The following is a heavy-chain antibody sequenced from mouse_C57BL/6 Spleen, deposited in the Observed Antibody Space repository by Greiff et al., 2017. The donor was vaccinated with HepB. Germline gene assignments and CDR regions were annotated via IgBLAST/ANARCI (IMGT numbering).Heavy chain of an antibody. CDR2: ISNGGGST. CDR3: AREGGTAMDY. Sequence: EVKLMESGGGLVQPGGSLKLSCAASGFTFSDYYMYWVRQTPEKRLEWVAYISNGGGSTYYPDTVKGRFTISRDNAKNTLYLQMSRLKSEDTAMYYCAREGGTAMDYWGQGTSVTVSS. V-gene: IGHV5-12*01. D-gene: IGHD3-3*01. CDR1: GFTFSDYY. J-gene: IGHJ4*01.